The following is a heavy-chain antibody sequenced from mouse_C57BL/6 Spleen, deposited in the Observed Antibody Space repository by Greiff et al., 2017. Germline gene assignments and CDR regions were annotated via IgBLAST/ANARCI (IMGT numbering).Heavy chain of an antibody. CDR2: IDPSDSYT. CDR3: ARANYEDY. J-gene: IGHJ2*01. D-gene: IGHD2-4*01. V-gene: IGHV1-50*01. Sequence: VKLVESGAELVKPGASVKLSCKASGYTFTSYWMQWVKQRPGQGLEWIGEIDPSDSYTNYNQKFKGKATLTVDTSSSTAYMQLSSLTSEDSAVYYCARANYEDYWGQGTTLTVSS. CDR1: GYTFTSYW.